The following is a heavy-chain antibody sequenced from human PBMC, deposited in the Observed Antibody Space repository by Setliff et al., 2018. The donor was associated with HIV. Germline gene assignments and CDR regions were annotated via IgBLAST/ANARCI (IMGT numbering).Heavy chain of an antibody. V-gene: IGHV3-7*03. J-gene: IGHJ4*02. D-gene: IGHD5-18*01. CDR3: ARVPRQLLKGAAAYFDY. CDR2: IKQDGSEK. CDR1: GFTFSNYW. Sequence: GGSLRLSCAASGFTFSNYWMTWVRQAPGKGLEWVANIKQDGSEKYYVDSVKGRFTVSRDNAKNSLYLQMNSLRAEDTAVYYCARVPRQLLKGAAAYFDYWGQGTLVTVSS.